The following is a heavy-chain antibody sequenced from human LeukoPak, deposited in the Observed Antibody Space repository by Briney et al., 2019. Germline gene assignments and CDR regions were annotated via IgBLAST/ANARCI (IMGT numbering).Heavy chain of an antibody. CDR3: ARGQTYYDDSTGYHYYAFDI. D-gene: IGHD3-9*01. Sequence: GGSLRLSCVASGFTLSDYCMHWVRQVPGKGLVWVSRIENIERSPGYADSVKGRFTISRDNAKKTLYLQMNSLTAEDTAVYYCARGQTYYDDSTGYHYYAFDIWGQGTMVTVSS. J-gene: IGHJ3*02. V-gene: IGHV3-74*01. CDR2: IENIERSP. CDR1: GFTLSDYC.